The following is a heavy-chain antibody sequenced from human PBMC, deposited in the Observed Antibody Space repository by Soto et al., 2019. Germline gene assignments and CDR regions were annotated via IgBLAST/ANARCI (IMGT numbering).Heavy chain of an antibody. V-gene: IGHV1-18*01. CDR2: ISAHNGNT. CDR3: AKRDWSSWLPFDY. D-gene: IGHD6-13*01. J-gene: IGHJ4*02. Sequence: ASVKVSCKASGYTFTSYGITWVRQAPGQGLEWMGWISAHNGNTDYAQKLQGRVIVTRDTSTSTAYMELRSLISDDTAVYYCAKRDWSSWLPFDYWGQGTLVTVSS. CDR1: GYTFTSYG.